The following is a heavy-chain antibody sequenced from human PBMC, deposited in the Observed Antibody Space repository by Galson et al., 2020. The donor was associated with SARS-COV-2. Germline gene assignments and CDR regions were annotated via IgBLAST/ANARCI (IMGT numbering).Heavy chain of an antibody. CDR1: GFTFSSHG. V-gene: IGHV3-30*02. CDR3: VREDPFDF. Sequence: GGSLRLSCVASGFTFSSHGMHWVRQAPGKGLEWVAFILYDGSITFYADSVKGRFTISRDNSENTLYLQMNSLRVEDTAVYYCVREDPFDFWGQGSLVTVSS. J-gene: IGHJ4*02. CDR2: ILYDGSIT.